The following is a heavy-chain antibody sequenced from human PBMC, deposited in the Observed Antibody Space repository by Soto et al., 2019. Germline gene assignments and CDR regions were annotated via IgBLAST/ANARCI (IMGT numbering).Heavy chain of an antibody. CDR2: ISASGSST. CDR1: GFTFSNYA. CDR3: GKDPNGNYVGGFEF. D-gene: IGHD4-17*01. V-gene: IGHV3-23*01. J-gene: IGHJ3*01. Sequence: EVHLLESGGGLVQPGGSLTLSCAASGFTFSNYAMSWVRQGPGKGLEWVSGISASGSSTFYADSVKGRFTVSRDFSKNTLSLQMDSLRAEDTAVYFCGKDPNGNYVGGFEFWGPGTTVTVSS.